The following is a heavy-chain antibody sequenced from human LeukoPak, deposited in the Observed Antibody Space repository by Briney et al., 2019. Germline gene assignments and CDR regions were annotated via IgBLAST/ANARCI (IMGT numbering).Heavy chain of an antibody. CDR3: ARKSIAARHFNY. Sequence: ASETLSLTCAVYGGSFSGYYWSWIRQPPGKGLEWIGEINHSGSTNYNPSLKSRVTISVDTSKIQFSLKLSSVTAADTAVYYCARKSIAARHFNYRGQGTLVTVSS. D-gene: IGHD6-6*01. CDR2: INHSGST. CDR1: GGSFSGYY. J-gene: IGHJ4*02. V-gene: IGHV4-34*01.